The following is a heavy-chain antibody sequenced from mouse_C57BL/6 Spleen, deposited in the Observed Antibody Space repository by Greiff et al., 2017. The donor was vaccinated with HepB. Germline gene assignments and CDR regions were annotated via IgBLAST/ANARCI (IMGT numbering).Heavy chain of an antibody. V-gene: IGHV1-82*01. D-gene: IGHD3-1*01. CDR2: IYPGDGDT. CDR3: ARTGWDYAMDY. CDR1: GYAFSSSW. J-gene: IGHJ4*01. Sequence: VQLQQSGPELVKPGASVKISCKASGYAFSSSWMNWVKQRPGKGLEWIGRIYPGDGDTNYNGKFKGKATLTADKSSSTAYMQLSSLTSEDSAVYFGARTGWDYAMDYWGQGTSVTVSS.